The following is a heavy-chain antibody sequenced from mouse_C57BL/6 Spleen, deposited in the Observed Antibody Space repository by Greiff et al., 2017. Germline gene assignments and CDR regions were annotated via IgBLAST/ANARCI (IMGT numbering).Heavy chain of an antibody. CDR3: ARKGDYYGSSPAWFAY. CDR1: GYTFTSYW. CDR2: IDPSDSYT. J-gene: IGHJ3*01. Sequence: QVQLQQPGAELVKPGASVKLSCKASGYTFTSYWMQWVKQRPGQGLEWIGEIDPSDSYTNYNQKFKGKATLTVDTSSSTAYMQLSSLTSEDSAVYYCARKGDYYGSSPAWFAYWGQGTLVTVSA. D-gene: IGHD1-1*01. V-gene: IGHV1-50*01.